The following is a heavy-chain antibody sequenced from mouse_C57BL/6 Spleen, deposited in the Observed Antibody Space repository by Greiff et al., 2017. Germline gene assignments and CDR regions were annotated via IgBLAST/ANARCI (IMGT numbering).Heavy chain of an antibody. CDR3: DKKGTTVGGFDV. V-gene: IGHV2-5*01. CDR1: GFSLTSYG. J-gene: IGHJ1*03. D-gene: IGHD1-1*01. CDR2: IWRGGST. Sequence: VQLQQSGPGLVQPSPSLSITWTVSGFSLTSYGVHWVRQSPGKGLEWLGVIWRGGSTDYNSACMTRLGITKDNSKSQVFFKMNSLQADDTAIYDCDKKGTTVGGFDVWGTGTTVTVSA.